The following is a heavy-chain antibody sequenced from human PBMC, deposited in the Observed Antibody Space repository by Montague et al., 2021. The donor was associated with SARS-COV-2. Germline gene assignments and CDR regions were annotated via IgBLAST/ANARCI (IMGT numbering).Heavy chain of an antibody. J-gene: IGHJ6*04. D-gene: IGHD6-6*01. CDR3: SRVKSISSCVRQQGPV. Sequence: SETLSLTCAVYGGSFSGYYWSWIRQPPGKGLEWIGEVNLSGSTNYNPSLKSRVTISVDTSKNQFSLKLSSVTAADTAVYYCSRVKSISSCVRQQGPVWGKGTTVTVSS. CDR2: VNLSGST. V-gene: IGHV4-34*01. CDR1: GGSFSGYY.